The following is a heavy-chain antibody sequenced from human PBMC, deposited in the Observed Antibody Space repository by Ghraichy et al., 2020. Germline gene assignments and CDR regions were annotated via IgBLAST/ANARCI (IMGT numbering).Heavy chain of an antibody. CDR1: GGSISSNDDY. CDR2: IVYNGNV. CDR3: ARHHWLVNDDFDI. J-gene: IGHJ3*02. Sequence: SETLSLTCTVSGGSISSNDDYWGGIRQPPGKGREWIGSIVYNGNVYYNPSLKRRVTISVDTSKNQFSLKLSSVTAADTAVYYCARHHWLVNDDFDIWGQGTLLTVSS. V-gene: IGHV4-39*01. D-gene: IGHD6-19*01.